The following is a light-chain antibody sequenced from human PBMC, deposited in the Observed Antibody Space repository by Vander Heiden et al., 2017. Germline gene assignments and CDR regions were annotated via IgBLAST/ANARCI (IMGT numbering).Light chain of an antibody. Sequence: QAVLTQPPSVSAAPGQRVTISCSGTSFNIGSDYVSWYQQVPGTAPKLLIYDNNQRPSGIPDRVSGSKSGTSATLAITGLQTGDEADYYCATWDSSLSAVVFGGGTKLTVL. V-gene: IGLV1-51*01. CDR1: SFNIGSDY. J-gene: IGLJ2*01. CDR3: ATWDSSLSAVV. CDR2: DNN.